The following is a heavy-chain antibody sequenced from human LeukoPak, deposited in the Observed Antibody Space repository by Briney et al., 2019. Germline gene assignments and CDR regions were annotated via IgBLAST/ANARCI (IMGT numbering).Heavy chain of an antibody. D-gene: IGHD3-10*01. V-gene: IGHV3-20*04. CDR1: GFTFDDYG. CDR3: VRDVGAVRGEVYFDY. J-gene: IGHJ4*02. Sequence: PGGSLRLSCAASGFTFDDYGMSWVRQAPGKGLEWVSGINWNGGSTGYADSVKGRFTISRDNAKNSLYLQMNSLRAEDTAMYFCVRDVGAVRGEVYFDYWGQGTLVTVSS. CDR2: INWNGGST.